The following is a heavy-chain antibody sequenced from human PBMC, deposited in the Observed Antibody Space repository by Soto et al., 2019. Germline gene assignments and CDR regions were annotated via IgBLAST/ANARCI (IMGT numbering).Heavy chain of an antibody. CDR3: NTDAKYASSWRFDY. J-gene: IGHJ4*02. Sequence: ETLSLTCTVSGASINTHYWSWVRQAPGKGLEWVGRIKSKVDVGTTDHAAPVKGRFTISRDDSRNMLYLQMNNLKTEDTAIYYCNTDAKYASSWRFDYWGQGILVTVSS. CDR1: GASINTHY. D-gene: IGHD6-13*01. CDR2: IKSKVDVGTT. V-gene: IGHV3-15*01.